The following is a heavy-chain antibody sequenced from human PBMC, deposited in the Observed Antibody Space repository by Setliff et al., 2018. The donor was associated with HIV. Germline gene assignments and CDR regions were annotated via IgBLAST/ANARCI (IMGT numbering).Heavy chain of an antibody. CDR2: VHREGDT. D-gene: IGHD6-13*01. Sequence: GGSLRLSCAASGFTVSGNLMAWVRLAPGQGLEWVSGVHREGDTHYADSVRGRFTVSRDSSKSTVYLQMTSLRPEDTAVYYCAGRRADAASFDYWGQGTLVTVSS. V-gene: IGHV3-53*05. CDR1: GFTVSGNL. J-gene: IGHJ4*02. CDR3: AGRRADAASFDY.